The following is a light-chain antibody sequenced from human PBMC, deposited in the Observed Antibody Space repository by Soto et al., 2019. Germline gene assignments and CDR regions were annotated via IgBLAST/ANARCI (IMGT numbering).Light chain of an antibody. J-gene: IGKJ4*01. V-gene: IGKV3-15*01. CDR3: QQYNNWPLT. CDR1: QSINNN. CDR2: GAS. Sequence: EIVMTQSPATLSVSPGERATLSCSASQSINNNLAWYQQKPGQGPRLLIYGASSRATGIPARFRGSGSGTGFTLTISSLQSEDFAIYYCQQYNNWPLTFGGGTKVEIK.